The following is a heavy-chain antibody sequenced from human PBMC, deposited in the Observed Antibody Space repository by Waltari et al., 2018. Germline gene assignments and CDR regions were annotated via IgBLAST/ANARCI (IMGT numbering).Heavy chain of an antibody. V-gene: IGHV4-39*01. CDR1: GCPISSSSYY. CDR2: IYYSGST. D-gene: IGHD6-19*01. CDR3: ARHGDSSGWYSWDFQH. J-gene: IGHJ1*01. Sequence: QLQLQESGPGLVKPSETLSLTCTVPGCPISSSSYYWGWIRQPPGKGLEWIGSIYYSGSTYYNPSLKSRVTISVDTSKNQFSLKLSSVTAADTAVYYCARHGDSSGWYSWDFQHWGQGTLVTVSS.